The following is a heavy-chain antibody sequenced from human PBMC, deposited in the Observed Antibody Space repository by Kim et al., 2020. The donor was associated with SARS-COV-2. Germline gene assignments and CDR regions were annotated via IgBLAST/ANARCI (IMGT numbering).Heavy chain of an antibody. J-gene: IGHJ3*01. CDR1: GFTFSSYD. CDR3: ARTGGVMLAHDGFDV. CDR2: IGTAGDT. Sequence: GGSLRLSCAASGFTFSSYDMHWVRQATGKGLEWVSAIGTAGDTYYPGSVKGRFTNSRENAKNSLNLQMNSLRAGDTAVYYCARTGGVMLAHDGFDVWGQGTMVTVSS. D-gene: IGHD2-21*01. V-gene: IGHV3-13*01.